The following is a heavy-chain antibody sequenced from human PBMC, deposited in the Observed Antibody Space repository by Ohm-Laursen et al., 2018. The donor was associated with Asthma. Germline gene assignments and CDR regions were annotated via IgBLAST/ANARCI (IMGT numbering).Heavy chain of an antibody. CDR1: GFTFSSYG. V-gene: IGHV3-30*18. D-gene: IGHD1-26*01. CDR2: ISYDGSNK. CDR3: AKEKGGSFDY. Sequence: RSLRLSCAASGFTFSSYGMHWVRQAPGKGLEWVATISYDGSNKDYADSVKGRFTISRDNSKITVYVQMNSLRAEDTAVYYCAKEKGGSFDYWGQGTLVTVSS. J-gene: IGHJ4*02.